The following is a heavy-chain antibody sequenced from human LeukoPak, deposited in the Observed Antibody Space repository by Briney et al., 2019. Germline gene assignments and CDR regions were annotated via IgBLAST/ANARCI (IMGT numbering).Heavy chain of an antibody. D-gene: IGHD1-1*01. CDR3: ARGDDFSGDH. CDR1: GFTFSNFW. J-gene: IGHJ4*02. Sequence: AGGSLRLSXAVSGFTFSNFWMSWVGQAPGRGLEWVANIHPEGNEKYHVESVKGRFTISRDNTKNLLFLQMNGLRVEDTAVYYCARGDDFSGDHWGQGTLVTVSS. CDR2: IHPEGNEK. V-gene: IGHV3-7*04.